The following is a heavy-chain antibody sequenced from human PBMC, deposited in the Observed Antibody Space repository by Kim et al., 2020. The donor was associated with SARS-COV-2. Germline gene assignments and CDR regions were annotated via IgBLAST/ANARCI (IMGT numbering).Heavy chain of an antibody. J-gene: IGHJ4*02. CDR2: IYPGDSDT. Sequence: GESLKISCRSSGYSFSSYWIGWVRQMPGKGLEWMGIIYPGDSDTRYSPSFQGQVTISADKSISTAYLQWSSLKASDTAMYYCARRRGWNTGSSFDYLGQGTLVTVSS. V-gene: IGHV5-51*01. CDR1: GYSFSSYW. D-gene: IGHD1-1*01. CDR3: ARRRGWNTGSSFDY.